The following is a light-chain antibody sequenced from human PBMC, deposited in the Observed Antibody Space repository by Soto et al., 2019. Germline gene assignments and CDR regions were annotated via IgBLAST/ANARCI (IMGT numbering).Light chain of an antibody. CDR1: QDITNY. Sequence: IQVTHSPPSLSASVGDRVTITCQASQDITNYLNWYQQKPGKAPKLLIYDASNLEPGVPSRFSGRGSGADFTFSISSLQPEDIATYYCQQYDDIPPTLGQGTRLEI. V-gene: IGKV1-33*01. CDR3: QQYDDIPPT. CDR2: DAS. J-gene: IGKJ5*01.